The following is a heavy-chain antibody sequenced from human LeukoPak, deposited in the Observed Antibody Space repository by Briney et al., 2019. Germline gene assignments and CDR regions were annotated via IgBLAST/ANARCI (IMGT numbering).Heavy chain of an antibody. V-gene: IGHV3-7*01. CDR1: GFTFSNYW. J-gene: IGHJ1*01. D-gene: IGHD2-2*01. CDR2: IQQHGSET. Sequence: GGSLRLSCAGSGFTFSNYWMSWVRQAPGKGLEWVANIQQHGSETYYGDSVKGRFTISRDNAKNSLYLQMNSLRAEDTAVYYCATYSSSNGREFQYWGQGTLVTVSS. CDR3: ATYSSSNGREFQY.